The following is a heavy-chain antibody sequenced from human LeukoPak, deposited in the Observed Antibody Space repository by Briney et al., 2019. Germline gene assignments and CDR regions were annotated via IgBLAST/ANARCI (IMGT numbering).Heavy chain of an antibody. CDR1: GFAFSSYS. D-gene: IGHD6-6*01. V-gene: IGHV3-64*01. Sequence: GGSLRLSCAASGFAFSSYSMNWVRQAPGKGLEYVSAISSNGGSTYYANSVKGRFTISRDNSKNTLYLQMGSLRAEDMAVYYCARVSFSSSSACDYWGQGTLVTVSS. J-gene: IGHJ4*02. CDR2: ISSNGGST. CDR3: ARVSFSSSSACDY.